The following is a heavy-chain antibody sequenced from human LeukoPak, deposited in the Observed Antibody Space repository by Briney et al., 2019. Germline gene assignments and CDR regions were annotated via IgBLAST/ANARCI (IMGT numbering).Heavy chain of an antibody. D-gene: IGHD6-13*01. CDR1: GGSFSGYY. CDR3: ARARSIAAAGFDY. J-gene: IGHJ4*02. V-gene: IGHV4-34*01. CDR2: INHSGST. Sequence: SSETLSLTCAVYGGSFSGYYWSWIRQPPGKGLEWIGEINHSGSTNYSPSLKSRVTISVDTSKNQFSLKLSSVTAADTAVYYCARARSIAAAGFDYWGQGTLVTVSS.